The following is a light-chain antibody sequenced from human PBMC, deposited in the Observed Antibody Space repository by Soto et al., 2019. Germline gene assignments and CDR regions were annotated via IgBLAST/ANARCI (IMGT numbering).Light chain of an antibody. V-gene: IGKV3-20*01. J-gene: IGKJ4*01. CDR1: QSVNNDF. CDR2: AGS. Sequence: EIVLTQAPATLSLSPGERATLSCRASQSVNNDFLAWYQQKPGHAPRLLIYAGSYRATGIADRVSGSGSGTDFTLTISRLEPEDFAVYYCQQYGSSPLTFGGGTMVDVK. CDR3: QQYGSSPLT.